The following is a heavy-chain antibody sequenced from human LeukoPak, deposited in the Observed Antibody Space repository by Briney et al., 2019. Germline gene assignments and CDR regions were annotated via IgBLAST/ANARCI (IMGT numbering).Heavy chain of an antibody. J-gene: IGHJ4*02. Sequence: SETLSLTCTVSGGSISGYYWSLIRQPPGKGLEWIGYVSYSGSTNYNPSLKSRVTMSVDTSKNQVSLKLRSVTTADTAVYYCARWNPYDSSGYYYAFDYWGQGTLVTVSS. CDR3: ARWNPYDSSGYYYAFDY. V-gene: IGHV4-59*01. D-gene: IGHD3-22*01. CDR1: GGSISGYY. CDR2: VSYSGST.